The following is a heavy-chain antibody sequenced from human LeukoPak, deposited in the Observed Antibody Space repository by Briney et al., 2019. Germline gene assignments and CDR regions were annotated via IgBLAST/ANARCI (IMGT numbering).Heavy chain of an antibody. J-gene: IGHJ3*02. CDR2: IYYSGST. Sequence: PSETLSLTCTVSGGSISSSSYYWGWIRQPPGKGLEWIGSIYYSGSTYYNPSLKSRVTISVDTSKNQFSLKLSSVTAADTAVYYCARPSVTTVVADAFDIWGQGTMVTVSS. CDR3: ARPSVTTVVADAFDI. V-gene: IGHV4-39*01. D-gene: IGHD4-23*01. CDR1: GGSISSSSYY.